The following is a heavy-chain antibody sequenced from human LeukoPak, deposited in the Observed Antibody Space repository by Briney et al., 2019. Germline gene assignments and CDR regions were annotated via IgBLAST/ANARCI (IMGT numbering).Heavy chain of an antibody. Sequence: PSXXLSLTCAVSGYSISSGYYWGWIRQPPGQGVEWIGSIYHSGSTYYNPCLKSRVTLSVDTSKNHFSLKLTSVTAADTAVYYCARVIYCSGGSCYDGAWFDPWGQGTLVTVSS. CDR1: GYSISSGYY. V-gene: IGHV4-38-2*01. D-gene: IGHD2-15*01. J-gene: IGHJ5*02. CDR2: IYHSGST. CDR3: ARVIYCSGGSCYDGAWFDP.